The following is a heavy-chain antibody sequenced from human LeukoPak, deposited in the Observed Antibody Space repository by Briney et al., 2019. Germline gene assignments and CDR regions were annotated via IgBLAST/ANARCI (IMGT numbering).Heavy chain of an antibody. Sequence: PGASLRLSCAASGFTFSSYWMSWVRQAPGKGLEWVANIKQDGSEKYYVDSVKGRFTISRDNAKNSLYLQMNSLRAEDTAVYYCARDSLPALGYYFDYWGQGTLVTVSS. CDR2: IKQDGSEK. J-gene: IGHJ4*02. V-gene: IGHV3-7*04. CDR1: GFTFSSYW. CDR3: ARDSLPALGYYFDY. D-gene: IGHD3-10*01.